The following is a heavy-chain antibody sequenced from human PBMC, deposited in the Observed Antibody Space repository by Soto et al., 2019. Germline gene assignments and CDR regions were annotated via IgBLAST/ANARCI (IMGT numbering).Heavy chain of an antibody. Sequence: GASVKVSCKASGYTFTSYDINWVRQATGQGLEWMGWISGQIAKTNYAQKFQGKVTMTTDTSTSTAYMELNTLTSDDTAIYYCARGPPSGSFSLTPGYWGQGTLVTVSS. V-gene: IGHV1-18*01. CDR1: GYTFTSYD. J-gene: IGHJ4*02. CDR2: ISGQIAKT. D-gene: IGHD1-26*01. CDR3: ARGPPSGSFSLTPGY.